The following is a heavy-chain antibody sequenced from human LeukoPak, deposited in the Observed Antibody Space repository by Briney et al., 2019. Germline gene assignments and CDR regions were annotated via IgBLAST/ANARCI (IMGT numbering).Heavy chain of an antibody. CDR3: AKGSGWYLDY. V-gene: IGHV3-30*02. D-gene: IGHD6-19*01. CDR2: IQYDGSGQ. CDR1: GFTFSNYG. Sequence: GGSLRLSCAASGFTFSNYGMHWVRQAPGKGLEWVAFIQYDGSGQYYADSVKGRFTFSRDNFKHTLYLQMNSLRPEDTAVYYCAKGSGWYLDYWGRGTLVTVSS. J-gene: IGHJ4*02.